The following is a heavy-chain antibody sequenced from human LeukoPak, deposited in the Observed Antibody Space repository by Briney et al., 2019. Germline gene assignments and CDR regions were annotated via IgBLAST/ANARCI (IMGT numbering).Heavy chain of an antibody. CDR3: SKQNTAYDILTGYLRDYYYGMDV. Sequence: SETLSLTCTGSGGSISSYYWSWIRQPPGKGLEWIGYIYYSGSTNYNPSLKSRVTISVDTSKNQFSLKLSSVTAADTAVFFFSKQNTAYDILTGYLRDYYYGMDVWGQGTTVTVSS. V-gene: IGHV4-59*08. CDR1: GGSISSYY. J-gene: IGHJ6*02. CDR2: IYYSGST. D-gene: IGHD3-9*01.